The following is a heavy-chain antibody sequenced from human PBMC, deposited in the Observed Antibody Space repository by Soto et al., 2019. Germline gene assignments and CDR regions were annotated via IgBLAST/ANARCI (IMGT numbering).Heavy chain of an antibody. CDR3: ARGSNYIKYYSDY. V-gene: IGHV4-34*01. CDR2: INHSGST. J-gene: IGHJ4*02. D-gene: IGHD1-26*01. Sequence: QVQLQQWGAGLLKPSETLSLTCAVYGGSFSGYYWSWIRQPPGKGLEWIGEINHSGSTNYNPSLKSRVTISVDTSKNQFSLKLSSVTAADTAVYYCARGSNYIKYYSDYWGQGTLVTVSS. CDR1: GGSFSGYY.